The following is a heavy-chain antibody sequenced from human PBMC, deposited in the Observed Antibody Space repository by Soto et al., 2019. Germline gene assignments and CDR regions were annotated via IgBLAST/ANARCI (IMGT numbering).Heavy chain of an antibody. D-gene: IGHD3-16*01. J-gene: IGHJ4*02. CDR3: ARRGGRSLGYFDY. Sequence: TSETLSLTCTVSGGSVSSGSYYWSWIRQPPGKGLEWIGYIYYSGSTNYNPSLKSRVTISVDTSKNQFSLKLSSVTAADTAVYYCARRGGRSLGYFDYWGQGTLVTVSS. CDR1: GGSVSSGSYY. CDR2: IYYSGST. V-gene: IGHV4-61*01.